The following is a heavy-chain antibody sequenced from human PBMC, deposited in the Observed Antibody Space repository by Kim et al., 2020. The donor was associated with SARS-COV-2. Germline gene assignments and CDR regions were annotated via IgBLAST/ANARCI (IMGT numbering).Heavy chain of an antibody. D-gene: IGHD3-22*01. CDR2: VSYSGST. J-gene: IGHJ4*01. CDR1: GGSISSSTYY. Sequence: SETLSLTCTVSGGSISSSTYYWGWIRQPPGKGLEWIGSVSYSGSTYYNPSLESRVTISVDTSKNQFSLKLSSVTAADTAVYYCARHFDSSGKSQYYFDY. V-gene: IGHV4-39*01. CDR3: ARHFDSSGKSQYYFDY.